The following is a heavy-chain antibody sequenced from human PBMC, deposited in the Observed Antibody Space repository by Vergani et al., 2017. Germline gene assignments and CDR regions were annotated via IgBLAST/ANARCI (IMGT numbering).Heavy chain of an antibody. D-gene: IGHD1-14*01. CDR1: GFTFTSSA. Sequence: QMQLVQSGPEVKKPGTSVKVSCKASGFTFTSSAVQWVRQARGQRLEWIGWIVVGSGNTNYAQKFQERVTITRDMSTSTAYMELSSLRSEDAAVYYCAAGGVDNRHPFGKNHDAFDIWGQGTMVTVSS. CDR2: IVVGSGNT. J-gene: IGHJ3*02. CDR3: AAGGVDNRHPFGKNHDAFDI. V-gene: IGHV1-58*01.